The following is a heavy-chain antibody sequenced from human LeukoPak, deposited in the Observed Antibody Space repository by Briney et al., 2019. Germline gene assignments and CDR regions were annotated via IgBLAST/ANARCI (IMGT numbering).Heavy chain of an antibody. D-gene: IGHD4-17*01. J-gene: IGHJ4*02. CDR1: GFIASHKY. Sequence: AYLRLYYAASGFIASHKYMSWVRQAPGLGLDSVSTIRSDGTTDYADSVKGRFTISRDDSKNTLYPQMNSLRVEDTAVYSCARRRGGYGEGELDYWGQGTLVTVSS. V-gene: IGHV3-66*04. CDR2: IRSDGTT. CDR3: ARRRGGYGEGELDY.